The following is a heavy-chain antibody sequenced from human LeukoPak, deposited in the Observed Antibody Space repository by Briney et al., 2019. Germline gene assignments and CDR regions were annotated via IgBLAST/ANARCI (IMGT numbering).Heavy chain of an antibody. Sequence: PGGSLRLSCAASGFTFSSYTMNWVRQAPGGGLEWVSWISSSSTYMPYADSAKGRFTISRDNAKNSLYLQMNSLRAEDTAVYYCARDISDYYWGQGTLVTVSS. V-gene: IGHV3-21*01. CDR1: GFTFSSYT. CDR3: ARDISDYY. J-gene: IGHJ4*02. D-gene: IGHD2-21*01. CDR2: ISSSSTYM.